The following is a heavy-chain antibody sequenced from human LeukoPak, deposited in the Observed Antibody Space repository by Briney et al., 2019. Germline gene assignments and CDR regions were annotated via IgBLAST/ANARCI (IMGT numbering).Heavy chain of an antibody. V-gene: IGHV3-15*01. CDR1: GFTFSNAW. CDR2: IKSKTDGGTT. J-gene: IGHJ4*02. Sequence: GGSLRLSCAASGFTFSNAWMSWVRQAPGKGLEWVGRIKSKTDGGTTDYAAPVKGRFTISRDDSKNTLYLQMNSLKTEDTAVYYCTTDWLAMVRGVTVFDYWGQGTLVTVSS. D-gene: IGHD3-10*01. CDR3: TTDWLAMVRGVTVFDY.